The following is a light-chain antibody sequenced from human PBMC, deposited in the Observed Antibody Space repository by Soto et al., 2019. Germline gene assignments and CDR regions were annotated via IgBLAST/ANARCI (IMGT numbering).Light chain of an antibody. CDR1: STDFVSYNR. Sequence: QSALTQPPSVSGSPGQSVTISCTGTSTDFVSYNRVSWYQQPPGTAPKLIIYEASNRPSGVPDRFSGSKSGNTASLTISGLQAADEADYYCSLYTSENTYVFGTGTTV. J-gene: IGLJ1*01. V-gene: IGLV2-18*01. CDR3: SLYTSENTYV. CDR2: EAS.